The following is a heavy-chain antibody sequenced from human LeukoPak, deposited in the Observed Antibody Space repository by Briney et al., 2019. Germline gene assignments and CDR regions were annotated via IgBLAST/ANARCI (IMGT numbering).Heavy chain of an antibody. D-gene: IGHD6-13*01. CDR1: GFTFSSYS. J-gene: IGHJ3*02. CDR2: ISNSNSTI. V-gene: IGHV3-48*04. CDR3: AKPGIAAAVDAFDI. Sequence: GGSLRLSCAASGFTFSSYSMNWVRQAPGKGLEWVSYISNSNSTIYYSDSVKGRFTISRDNAKNTLYLQMNSLRAEDTAVYYFAKPGIAAAVDAFDIWGQGTMVTVSS.